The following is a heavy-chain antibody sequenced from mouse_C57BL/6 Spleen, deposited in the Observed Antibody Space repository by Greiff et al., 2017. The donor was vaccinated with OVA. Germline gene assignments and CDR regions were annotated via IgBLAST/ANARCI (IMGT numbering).Heavy chain of an antibody. D-gene: IGHD4-1*01. J-gene: IGHJ2*01. CDR1: GYTFTSYW. CDR2: IDPSDSYT. Sequence: QVQLQQPGAELVKPGASVKLSCKASGYTFTSYWMQWVKQRPGQGLEWIGEIDPSDSYTNYNQKFKGKATLTVDTSSSTAYMQLSSLTSEDSAVYYCARYPRTGTDYWGQGTTLTVSS. V-gene: IGHV1-50*01. CDR3: ARYPRTGTDY.